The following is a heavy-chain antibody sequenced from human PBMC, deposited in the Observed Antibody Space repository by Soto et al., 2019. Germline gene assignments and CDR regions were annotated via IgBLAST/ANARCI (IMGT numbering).Heavy chain of an antibody. J-gene: IGHJ4*02. V-gene: IGHV3-15*07. CDR2: FKGRTDGGTT. CDR3: TTDTAVAGHFDY. CDR1: GFTFTNAW. Sequence: EVQLVESGGGLVKPGGSLRLSCAASGFTFTNAWMNWVRQAPGKGLEWVGRFKGRTDGGTTDYGAPVKGRITISREDTKNMLYLQVNSVRTEDTAVYYCTTDTAVAGHFDYLGQGTLVNV. D-gene: IGHD6-19*01.